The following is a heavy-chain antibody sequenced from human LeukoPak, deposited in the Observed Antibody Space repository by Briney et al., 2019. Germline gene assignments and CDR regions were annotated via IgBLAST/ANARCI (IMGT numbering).Heavy chain of an antibody. V-gene: IGHV3-15*01. CDR3: TSTHYDISTGYYHPPDY. D-gene: IGHD3-9*01. Sequence: PGGSLRLSXAGSGFVFRNAYMGWVRQAPGKGLEWVGHIKTKIDGGTTDYAASVKGRFTISRDDSKNTVFLQMSESKSEDTALYFCTSTHYDISTGYYHPPDYWGQGTLVTVSS. CDR2: IKTKIDGGTT. CDR1: GFVFRNAY. J-gene: IGHJ4*02.